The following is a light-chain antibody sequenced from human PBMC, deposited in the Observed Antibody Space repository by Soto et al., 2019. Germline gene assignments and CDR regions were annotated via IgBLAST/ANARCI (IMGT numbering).Light chain of an antibody. CDR3: MQGTHWPT. CDR1: QSLVYSDGNIY. Sequence: DVVMTQSPLSLPVTLGQPASISCRSSQSLVYSDGNIYLSWFHQRPGQSPRHLIYKVSNRESGVPDRLSGSGSGTEFTLRISTVEAEDVGVYYCMQGTHWPTFGQGTKVEIK. J-gene: IGKJ1*01. V-gene: IGKV2-30*01. CDR2: KVS.